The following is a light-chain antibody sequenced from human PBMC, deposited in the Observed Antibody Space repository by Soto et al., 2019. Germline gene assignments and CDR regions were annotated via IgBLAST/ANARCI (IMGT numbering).Light chain of an antibody. CDR2: DAS. J-gene: IGKJ5*01. V-gene: IGKV1-39*01. CDR3: QQTYSFPIT. Sequence: DIRITHSPSSLSASVVYRVTTTCRASQGIRNDLGWYQQKPGKAPNLLIYDASSLQSGVPSRFSGSGSGTDFTLTISSLQPEDFATYYCQQTYSFPITFGQGTRLEI. CDR1: QGIRND.